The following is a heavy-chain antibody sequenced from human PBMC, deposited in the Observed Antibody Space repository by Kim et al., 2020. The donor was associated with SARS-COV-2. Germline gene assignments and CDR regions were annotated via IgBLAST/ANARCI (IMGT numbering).Heavy chain of an antibody. D-gene: IGHD5-12*01. CDR3: AKTEMEFQYYYTMEV. CDR1: GFTFSHYA. Sequence: GGSLRLSCVVSGFTFSHYAMTWVRQAPGKGLEWVSAVSSSGSTTYYSDSVKGRFVISRDNSKNTLYLQMNSLRAEDTGVYFCAKTEMEFQYYYTMEVWGQGTTVTVS. V-gene: IGHV3-23*05. CDR2: VSSSGSTT. J-gene: IGHJ6*02.